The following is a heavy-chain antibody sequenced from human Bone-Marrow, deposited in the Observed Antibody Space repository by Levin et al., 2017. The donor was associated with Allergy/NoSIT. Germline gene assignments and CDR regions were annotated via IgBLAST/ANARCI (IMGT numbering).Heavy chain of an antibody. CDR1: GYDFTNYW. CDR3: VRHREYSTAWYFDY. Sequence: GGSLRLSCRTSGYDFTNYWIGWVRQVPGKGLEWVGVIHPRDSDTRYSPSLQGQVTISVDKSITNAYLQWTGLGASDTAMYYCVRHREYSTAWYFDYWGQGTLITVSS. D-gene: IGHD6-19*01. J-gene: IGHJ4*02. CDR2: IHPRDSDT. V-gene: IGHV5-51*01.